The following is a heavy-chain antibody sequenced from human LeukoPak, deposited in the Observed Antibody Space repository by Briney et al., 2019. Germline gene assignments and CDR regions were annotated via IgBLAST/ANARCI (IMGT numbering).Heavy chain of an antibody. Sequence: SVKVSCRASGGTFSNYAISWVRQAPGEGLEWMGGIFPVFGTAYYAQKFQARVTITTDESTSTAYMELSSLRSEDTAVYYCARDRGQDGEFDYWGQGTLVTVSS. J-gene: IGHJ4*02. D-gene: IGHD5-24*01. V-gene: IGHV1-69*05. CDR3: ARDRGQDGEFDY. CDR1: GGTFSNYA. CDR2: IFPVFGTA.